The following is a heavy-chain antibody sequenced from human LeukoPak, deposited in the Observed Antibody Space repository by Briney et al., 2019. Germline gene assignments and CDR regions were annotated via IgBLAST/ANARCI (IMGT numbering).Heavy chain of an antibody. J-gene: IGHJ4*02. V-gene: IGHV4-39*01. CDR1: GDSISSPTYY. CDR2: IYYSGSN. CDR3: ARLKTAADTKYFDY. D-gene: IGHD6-13*01. Sequence: PSETLSLTXTVSGDSISSPTYYWGWIRQPPGKGLEWIGTIYYSGSNYNNLSLKSRVTISVDASKNQFSLRLSSVTAADTAVYYCARLKTAADTKYFDYWGQGTLVTVSS.